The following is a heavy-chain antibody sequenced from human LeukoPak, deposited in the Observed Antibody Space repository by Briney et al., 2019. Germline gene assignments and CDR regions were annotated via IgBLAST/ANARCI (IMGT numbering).Heavy chain of an antibody. CDR3: AREKSFLEWLSTGRRDGYYMDV. CDR2: ISSSSSSYK. D-gene: IGHD3-3*02. Sequence: PGGSLRLSCAASGFTFISYNMNWVRQAPGKGLEWVSSISSSSSSYKYYADSVKGRFTVSRDNAKNSLYLQMNSLRVEDTAVYYCAREKSFLEWLSTGRRDGYYMDVWGKGTTVTVSS. V-gene: IGHV3-21*01. CDR1: GFTFISYN. J-gene: IGHJ6*03.